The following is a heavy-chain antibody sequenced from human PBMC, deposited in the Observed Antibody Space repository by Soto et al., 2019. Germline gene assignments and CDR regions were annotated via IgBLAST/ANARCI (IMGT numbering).Heavy chain of an antibody. V-gene: IGHV3-23*01. CDR3: ALDYYGSGSYPNDAFDI. CDR1: GFTFSSYA. J-gene: IGHJ3*02. D-gene: IGHD3-10*01. CDR2: ISGSGGSP. Sequence: GGSLRLSCAASGFTFSSYAMSWVRQAPGKGLEWVSAISGSGGSPYYADSVKGRFAIFRDNYKKTLYLQMNSLRAEDTAVYYCALDYYGSGSYPNDAFDIWGQGTMVTVSS.